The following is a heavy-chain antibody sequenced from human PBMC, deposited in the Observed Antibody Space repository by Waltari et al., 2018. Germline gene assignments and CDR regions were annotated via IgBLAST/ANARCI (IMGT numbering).Heavy chain of an antibody. CDR3: ARWQQWPVRAFDY. CDR1: GFIVSSNY. J-gene: IGHJ4*02. CDR2: IDSGGST. V-gene: IGHV3-53*01. Sequence: EVQLVESGGGLIQPGGSLRLSCAASGFIVSSNYMSWVRQAPGRGLEWVSLIDSGGSTYDADSVKGRFTISRDNSKNTLDLQMDSLSVEDTAVYYCARWQQWPVRAFDYWGQGTLVTVSS. D-gene: IGHD6-19*01.